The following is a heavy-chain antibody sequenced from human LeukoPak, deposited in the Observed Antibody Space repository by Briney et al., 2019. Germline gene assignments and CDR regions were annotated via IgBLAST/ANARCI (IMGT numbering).Heavy chain of an antibody. V-gene: IGHV3-15*07. CDR3: SNRILTERNEY. CDR1: GLILKDAW. J-gene: IGHJ1*01. D-gene: IGHD1-14*01. CDR2: IKSKTVGESI. Sequence: GGSLRLSCAASGLILKDAWMTWVRQAPGRGLEWVGRIKSKTVGESIDSAGRVKGRFPISRDGSKETLYLQMDGLKADDRAVYYCSNRILTERNEYWGQGTLFSVSS.